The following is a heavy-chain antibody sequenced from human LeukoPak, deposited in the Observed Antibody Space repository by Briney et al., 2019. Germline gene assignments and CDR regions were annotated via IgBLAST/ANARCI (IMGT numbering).Heavy chain of an antibody. CDR2: INPNSGGT. CDR1: GYTFTGYY. V-gene: IGHV1-2*02. D-gene: IGHD2-2*01. Sequence: GASVKVSCKASGYTFTGYYMHWVRQAPGQGLEWMGWINPNSGGTNYAQKFQGRVTMTRDTSISTAYMELSRLRSDDTAVYYCARGDIVVVPAASNWFGPWGQGTLVTVSS. J-gene: IGHJ5*02. CDR3: ARGDIVVVPAASNWFGP.